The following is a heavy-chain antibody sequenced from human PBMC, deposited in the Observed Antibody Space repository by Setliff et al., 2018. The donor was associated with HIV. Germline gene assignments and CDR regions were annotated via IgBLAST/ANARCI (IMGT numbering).Heavy chain of an antibody. D-gene: IGHD2-15*01. Sequence: AASVKVSCKASGYTFSDYGISWVRQAPGQGLEWMGWISAHNGRINYAQKFQGRVTMTTDRSTSTAYMELRSLRSDDTAVYYCARDQSVAGPTTSDYWGQGTLVTVSS. CDR2: ISAHNGRI. CDR1: GYTFSDYG. V-gene: IGHV1-18*01. J-gene: IGHJ4*02. CDR3: ARDQSVAGPTTSDY.